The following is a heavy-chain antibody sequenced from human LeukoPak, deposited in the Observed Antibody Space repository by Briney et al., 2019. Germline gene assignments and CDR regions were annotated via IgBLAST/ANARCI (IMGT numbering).Heavy chain of an antibody. CDR2: INPNSGGT. CDR1: GYTFTGNY. Sequence: GASVKVSYKASGYTFTGNYMHWVRQAPGQGLEWMGWINPNSGGTNYAQKFQGRVTMTRDTSIGTAYMELNRLRSDDTAVYYCARGSYDSSDFEYFHHWGQGTLVTVSS. V-gene: IGHV1-2*02. J-gene: IGHJ1*01. D-gene: IGHD3-22*01. CDR3: ARGSYDSSDFEYFHH.